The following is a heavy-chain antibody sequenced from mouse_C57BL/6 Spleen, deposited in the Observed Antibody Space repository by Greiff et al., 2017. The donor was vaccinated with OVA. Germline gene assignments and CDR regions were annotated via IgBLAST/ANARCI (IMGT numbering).Heavy chain of an antibody. V-gene: IGHV1-69*01. Sequence: QVQLQQPGAELVMPGASVKLSCKASGYTFTSYWMHWVKQRPGQGLEWIGEIDPSDSYTNYNQKFKGKSTLTVDKSSSTAYMQLSSLTSEDSAVYYCARSIYYYGSYYFDYWGQGTTLTVSS. CDR1: GYTFTSYW. D-gene: IGHD1-1*01. CDR2: IDPSDSYT. J-gene: IGHJ2*01. CDR3: ARSIYYYGSYYFDY.